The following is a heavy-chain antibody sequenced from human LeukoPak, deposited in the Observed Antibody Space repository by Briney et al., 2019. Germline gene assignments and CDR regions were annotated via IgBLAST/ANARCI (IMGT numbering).Heavy chain of an antibody. CDR1: GFTVSSNH. J-gene: IGHJ4*02. CDR2: VYSGGST. D-gene: IGHD3-10*01. Sequence: GGSLRLSCAASGFTVSSNHMSWVRQAPGKGLEWVSVVYSGGSTYYADSVKGRFTISRDNSKNTLYLQVNSLRAEDTAVYYCAKDRSVTYGSGSYLTPPDYWGQGTLVTVSS. CDR3: AKDRSVTYGSGSYLTPPDY. V-gene: IGHV3-53*01.